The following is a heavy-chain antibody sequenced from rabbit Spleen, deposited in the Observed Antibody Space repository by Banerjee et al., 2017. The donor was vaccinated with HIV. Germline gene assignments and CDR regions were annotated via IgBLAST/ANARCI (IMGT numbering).Heavy chain of an antibody. Sequence: EQLEESGGGLVKPEGSLTLTCKASGVSFSDKDVMCWVRQAPGKGLEWIACIDTGSRDFTYYASWAKGRFTISKTSSTTVTLQMTSLTAADTATYFCARDTGSSFSTYCMDLWGQGTLVTVS. CDR2: IDTGSRDFT. CDR3: ARDTGSSFSTYCMDL. J-gene: IGHJ6*01. D-gene: IGHD8-1*01. V-gene: IGHV1S45*01. CDR1: GVSFSDKDV.